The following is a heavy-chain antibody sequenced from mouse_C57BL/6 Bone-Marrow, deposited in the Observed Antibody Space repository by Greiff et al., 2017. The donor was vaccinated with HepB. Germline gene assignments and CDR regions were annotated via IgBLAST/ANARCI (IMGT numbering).Heavy chain of an antibody. J-gene: IGHJ2*01. V-gene: IGHV1-4*01. CDR2: INPSSGYT. Sequence: VQLVESGAELARPGASVKMSCKASGYTFTSYTMHWVKQRPGQGLEWIGYINPSSGYTKYNQKFKDKATLTADKSSSTAYMQLSSLTSEDSAVYYCAIYDYDYLDYWGRGTALTVTS. D-gene: IGHD2-4*01. CDR1: GYTFTSYT. CDR3: AIYDYDYLDY.